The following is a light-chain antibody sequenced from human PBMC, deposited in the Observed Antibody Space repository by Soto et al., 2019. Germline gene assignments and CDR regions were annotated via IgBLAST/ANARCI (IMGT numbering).Light chain of an antibody. Sequence: EIVLTQSPGTLSLSPGERATLSCRASQNVDSNYLAWYQQKPGQAPRLFIYDASTRATGIPARFSGSGFGTDFTLTISSLEPEDFAVYYCQQRSEWPITFGQGTRLEIK. CDR1: QNVDSNY. CDR3: QQRSEWPIT. J-gene: IGKJ5*01. V-gene: IGKV3D-20*02. CDR2: DAS.